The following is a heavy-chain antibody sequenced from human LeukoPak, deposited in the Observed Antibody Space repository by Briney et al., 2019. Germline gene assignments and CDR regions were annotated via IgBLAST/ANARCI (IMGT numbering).Heavy chain of an antibody. D-gene: IGHD6-19*01. J-gene: IGHJ6*02. V-gene: IGHV1-18*01. CDR2: ISAYNGNT. CDR1: GYTFTSYG. Sequence: GASVKASCKASGYTFTSYGISWVRQAPGQGLEWMGWISAYNGNTNYAQKLQGRVTMTTDTSTSAAYMELRSLRSDDTAVYSCAREKGSLYYYYGMDVWGQGTTVTVSS. CDR3: AREKGSLYYYYGMDV.